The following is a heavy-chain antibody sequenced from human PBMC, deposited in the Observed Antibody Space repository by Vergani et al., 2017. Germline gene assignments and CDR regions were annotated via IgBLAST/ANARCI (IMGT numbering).Heavy chain of an antibody. J-gene: IGHJ4*02. Sequence: EVQLVESGGGVVQPGGSLKLSCAASGFTFSGSAMHWVRQASGKGLEWVGRIRSKANSYATAYAASVKSRFTISRNDSKNTAYLQMNSLKTEDTAVYYCTRRTSGIAAATNRGQGTLVTVSS. CDR1: GFTFSGSA. D-gene: IGHD6-13*01. CDR2: IRSKANSYAT. CDR3: TRRTSGIAAATN. V-gene: IGHV3-73*02.